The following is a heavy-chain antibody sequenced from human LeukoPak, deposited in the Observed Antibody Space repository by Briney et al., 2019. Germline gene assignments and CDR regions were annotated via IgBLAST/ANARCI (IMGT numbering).Heavy chain of an antibody. Sequence: SETLSLTCTVSGGSISSYYWSWIRQPPGKGLEWIGYIYTSGSTNYNPSLKSRVTISVDTSKNQFSLKLSSVTAADTAVYYCARHGLSYRSPGNWNYAWFDPWGQGTLVTVSS. V-gene: IGHV4-4*09. J-gene: IGHJ5*02. CDR2: IYTSGST. CDR3: ARHGLSYRSPGNWNYAWFDP. D-gene: IGHD1-7*01. CDR1: GGSISSYY.